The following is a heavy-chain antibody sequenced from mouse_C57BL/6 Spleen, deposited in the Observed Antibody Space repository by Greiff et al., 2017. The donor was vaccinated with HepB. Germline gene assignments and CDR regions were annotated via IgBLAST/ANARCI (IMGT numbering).Heavy chain of an antibody. CDR3: ARRTYYSYCDH. Sequence: VQLQQPGAELVRPGTSVKLSCKASGYTFTSYWMHWVKQRPGQGLEWIGVIDPSDSYTNYNQKFKGKATLTVDTSSSTAYMQLSSLTSEDSAVYYCARRTYYSYCDHGGQGTTLTVSS. CDR1: GYTFTSYW. D-gene: IGHD2-12*01. CDR2: IDPSDSYT. J-gene: IGHJ2*01. V-gene: IGHV1-59*01.